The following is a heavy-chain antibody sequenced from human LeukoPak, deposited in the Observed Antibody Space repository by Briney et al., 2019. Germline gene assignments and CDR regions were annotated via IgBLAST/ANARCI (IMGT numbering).Heavy chain of an antibody. J-gene: IGHJ6*02. V-gene: IGHV4-39*01. CDR2: IYYSGST. CDR1: GGSISSSSYY. Sequence: SETLSLTCTVSGGSISSSSYYWGWIRQPPGKGLEWIGSIYYSGSTYYNPSLKSRVTISVDTSKNQFSLKLSSVTAADTAVYYCAKGYCSSTSCYPTPHFYYYYGMDVWGQGTTVTVSS. CDR3: AKGYCSSTSCYPTPHFYYYYGMDV. D-gene: IGHD2-2*01.